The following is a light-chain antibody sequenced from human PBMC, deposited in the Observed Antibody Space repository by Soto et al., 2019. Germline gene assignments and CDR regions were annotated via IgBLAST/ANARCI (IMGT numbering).Light chain of an antibody. Sequence: AIQLTQSPSSLSASVGDRVTITCRASQGISSALAWYQQKPGKAPKLLIYDASSLESGVPSRFSGSGSGTDFTLTISSLQPEDFATYYCQQSYSTPITFGQGTRLESK. CDR2: DAS. V-gene: IGKV1-13*02. CDR3: QQSYSTPIT. CDR1: QGISSA. J-gene: IGKJ5*01.